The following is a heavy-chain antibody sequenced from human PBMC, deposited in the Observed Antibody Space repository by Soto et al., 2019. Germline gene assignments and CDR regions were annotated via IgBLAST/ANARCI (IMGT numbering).Heavy chain of an antibody. Sequence: SVKVSCKASGYTFTGYYMHWVRQAPGQGLEWMGWIVVGSGNTNYAQKFQERDTITRDMSTSTAYMELSSLRSEDTAVYYCAAIPRSYGDYVGYWGQGTLVKVSS. CDR2: IVVGSGNT. CDR1: GYTFTGYY. V-gene: IGHV1-58*02. CDR3: AAIPRSYGDYVGY. D-gene: IGHD4-17*01. J-gene: IGHJ4*02.